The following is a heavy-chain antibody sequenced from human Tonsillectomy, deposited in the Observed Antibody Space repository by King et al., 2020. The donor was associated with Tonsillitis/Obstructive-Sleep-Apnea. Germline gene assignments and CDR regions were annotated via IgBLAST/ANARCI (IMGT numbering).Heavy chain of an antibody. CDR3: ARARAVAGPYDAFDI. V-gene: IGHV3-21*01. Sequence: QLVQSGGGLVKPGGSLRLSCAASGFTFSSYRMNWVRQAPGKGLEWVSSINSSSSYIYYADSLKGRFTISRDNAKNSLYLQINSLRAEDTAVYYCARARAVAGPYDAFDIWGQGTMVTVSS. CDR2: INSSSSYI. J-gene: IGHJ3*02. D-gene: IGHD6-19*01. CDR1: GFTFSSYR.